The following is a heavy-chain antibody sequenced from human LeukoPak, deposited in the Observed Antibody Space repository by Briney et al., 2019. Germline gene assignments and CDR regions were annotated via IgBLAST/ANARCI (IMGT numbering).Heavy chain of an antibody. Sequence: PSETLSLTCIVSGGSISSYYWSWIRQPPGKGLEWIGYIYYSGSTNYNPSLKSRVTISVDTSKNQFSLKLSSVTAADTAVYYCAREAAIAGDEDAFDIWGQGTMVTVSS. D-gene: IGHD6-13*01. V-gene: IGHV4-59*01. CDR3: AREAAIAGDEDAFDI. CDR2: IYYSGST. CDR1: GGSISSYY. J-gene: IGHJ3*02.